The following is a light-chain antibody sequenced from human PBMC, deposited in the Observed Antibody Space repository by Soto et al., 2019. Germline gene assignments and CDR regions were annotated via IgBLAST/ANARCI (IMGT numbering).Light chain of an antibody. CDR3: QQYNSYSMT. V-gene: IGKV3D-15*01. Sequence: RVMTQSPDTLSVSPGERATLSCRASQSVSSSYLAWYQQKPGQAPRLLIYGASNRATGIPDRFSGSGSGTEFTLTISSLQPDDFATYYCQQYNSYSMTFGQGTKVDI. CDR1: QSVSSSY. J-gene: IGKJ1*01. CDR2: GAS.